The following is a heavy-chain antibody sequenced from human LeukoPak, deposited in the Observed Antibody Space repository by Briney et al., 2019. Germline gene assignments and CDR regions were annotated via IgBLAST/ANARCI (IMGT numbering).Heavy chain of an antibody. V-gene: IGHV3-66*02. CDR1: GFTVSSNY. D-gene: IGHD3-10*01. Sequence: GGSLRLSCAASGFTVSSNYMSWVRQAPGKGLEWVSGIYSGGSTYYADSVKGRFTISRDNSKNTLYLQMNSLRAEDTAVYYCARDYNGDYGYFDLWGRGTLVTVSS. CDR2: IYSGGST. J-gene: IGHJ2*01. CDR3: ARDYNGDYGYFDL.